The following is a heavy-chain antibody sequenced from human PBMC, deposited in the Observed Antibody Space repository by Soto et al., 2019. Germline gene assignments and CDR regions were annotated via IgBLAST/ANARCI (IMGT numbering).Heavy chain of an antibody. V-gene: IGHV1-69*13. CDR2: IIPIFGTA. J-gene: IGHJ6*02. Sequence: VASVKVSCKASGGTFSSYAISWVRQAPGQGLEWMGGIIPIFGTANYAQKFQGRVTITADESTSTAYMELSSLRSEDTAVYYCAGDQPEFYGMDVWGQGTTVTVSS. CDR3: AGDQPEFYGMDV. CDR1: GGTFSSYA.